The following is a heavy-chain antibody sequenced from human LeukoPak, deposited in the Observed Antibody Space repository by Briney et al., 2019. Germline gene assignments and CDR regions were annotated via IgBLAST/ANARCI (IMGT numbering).Heavy chain of an antibody. Sequence: SETLSLTCTVSGGSTSSYYWSWIRQPPGKGLEWIGYIYYSGSTNYNPSLKSRVTISVDTSKNQFSLKLSSVTAADTAVYYCARAALGYCSGGSCRNDAFDIWGQGTMVTVSS. CDR3: ARAALGYCSGGSCRNDAFDI. D-gene: IGHD2-15*01. CDR1: GGSTSSYY. V-gene: IGHV4-59*12. J-gene: IGHJ3*02. CDR2: IYYSGST.